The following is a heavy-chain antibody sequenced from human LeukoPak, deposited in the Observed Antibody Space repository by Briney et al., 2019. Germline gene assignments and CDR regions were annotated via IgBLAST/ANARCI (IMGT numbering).Heavy chain of an antibody. CDR1: GFTFSDYF. CDR2: ISGSGGST. Sequence: GGSLRLSCAASGFTFSDYFMSWIRQAPGKGLEWVSAISGSGGSTYYADSVKGRFTISRDNSKNTLYLQMNSLRAEDTAVYYCAKGWLVWAVESPFDYWGQGTLVTVSP. J-gene: IGHJ4*02. V-gene: IGHV3-23*01. CDR3: AKGWLVWAVESPFDY. D-gene: IGHD5-24*01.